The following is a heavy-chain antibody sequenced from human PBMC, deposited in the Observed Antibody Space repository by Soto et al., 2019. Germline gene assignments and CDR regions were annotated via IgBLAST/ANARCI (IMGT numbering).Heavy chain of an antibody. CDR2: ISAYNGNT. J-gene: IGHJ6*02. CDR3: ARNVPTIYYYYGMDV. CDR1: GYTFTSYG. Sequence: ASVKVSCKASGYTFTSYGISWVRQAPGQGLEWMGWISAYNGNTNYAQKLQGRVTISVDTSKNQFSLKLSSVTAADTAVYYCARNVPTIYYYYGMDVWGQGTTVTVSS. V-gene: IGHV1-18*01. D-gene: IGHD2-2*02.